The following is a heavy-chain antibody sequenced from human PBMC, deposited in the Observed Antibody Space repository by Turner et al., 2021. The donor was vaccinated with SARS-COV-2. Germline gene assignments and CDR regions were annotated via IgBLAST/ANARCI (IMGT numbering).Heavy chain of an antibody. CDR2: ISYDGNNK. CDR1: GFTFSSYG. Sequence: QVQLVESGGGVVQPGRSLRLSCAASGFTFSSYGMHWVRQAPGKGLEWVAVISYDGNNKYYADSVKRRFTISRDNSKNTLYLQMNSLRAEDTAVYYCAKQLGLYSNPMYYFDYWGQGTLVTVSS. J-gene: IGHJ4*02. V-gene: IGHV3-30*18. CDR3: AKQLGLYSNPMYYFDY. D-gene: IGHD4-4*01.